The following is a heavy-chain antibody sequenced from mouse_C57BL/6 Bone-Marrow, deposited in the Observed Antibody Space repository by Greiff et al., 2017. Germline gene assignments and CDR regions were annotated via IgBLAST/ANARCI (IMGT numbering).Heavy chain of an antibody. J-gene: IGHJ1*03. CDR2: IDPSDSYT. Sequence: VQLQEPGAELVRPGTSVKLSCKASGYTFTSYWMHWVKQRTGQGLELIGVIDPSDSYTKYNQQFKGEATLTVDTSSSTAYVLLSSLTSDDSAMYYCARYYDICYLDVWGTGTTVTV. V-gene: IGHV1-59*01. CDR3: ARYYDICYLDV. CDR1: GYTFTSYW. D-gene: IGHD2-4*01.